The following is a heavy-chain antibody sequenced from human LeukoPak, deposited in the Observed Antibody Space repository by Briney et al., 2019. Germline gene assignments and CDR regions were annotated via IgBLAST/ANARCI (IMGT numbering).Heavy chain of an antibody. CDR3: ARVVAVAGTDY. CDR2: ISSSSSYI. V-gene: IGHV3-21*01. CDR1: GFTFSSYS. D-gene: IGHD6-19*01. Sequence: GGSLRLSCAASGFTFSSYSMNWVRQAPGKGLEWVSSISSSSSYIYYADSVKGRFTISGDNAKNSLYLQMNSLRAEDTAVYYCARVVAVAGTDYWGQGTLVTVSS. J-gene: IGHJ4*02.